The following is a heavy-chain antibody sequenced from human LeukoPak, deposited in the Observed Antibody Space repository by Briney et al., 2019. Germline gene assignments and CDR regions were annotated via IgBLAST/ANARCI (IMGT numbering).Heavy chain of an antibody. D-gene: IGHD1-1*01. V-gene: IGHV4-59*01. CDR1: GGSMTGSH. J-gene: IGHJ5*02. CDR2: VYNSGTT. Sequence: SETLSLTCTVSGGSMTGSHWTWIRQPPGKGLEYIGYVYNSGTTFYNPSLKSRVAISADTSKKHFSLRLTSVTAADTAIYYCARGAGGYRFDPWGLGTLVTVSS. CDR3: ARGAGGYRFDP.